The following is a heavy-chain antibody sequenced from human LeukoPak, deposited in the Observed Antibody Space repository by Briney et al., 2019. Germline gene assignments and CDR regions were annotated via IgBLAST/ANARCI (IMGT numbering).Heavy chain of an antibody. Sequence: GESLKISCKGSGYSFTSYWIGWVRQMPGKGLEWMGIIYPGDSDTRYSPSFQGQVTISADKSISTAYLQWSSLKASDTAMYYCARCSNTKGYYDILTGYYPGRADALEIWGQGTMVTVSS. D-gene: IGHD3-9*01. CDR3: ARCSNTKGYYDILTGYYPGRADALEI. V-gene: IGHV5-51*01. J-gene: IGHJ3*02. CDR2: IYPGDSDT. CDR1: GYSFTSYW.